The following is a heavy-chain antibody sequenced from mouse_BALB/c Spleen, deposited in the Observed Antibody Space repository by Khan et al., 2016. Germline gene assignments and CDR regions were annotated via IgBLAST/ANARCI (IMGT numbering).Heavy chain of an antibody. V-gene: IGHV5-12-1*01. CDR1: GFAFSSYD. J-gene: IGHJ1*01. CDR2: ISSGGGST. Sequence: EVELVESGGGLVKPGGSLKLSCAASGFAFSSYDMSWVRQTPEKRLEWVAYISSGGGSTYDPDTVKGRFTISRDNAKNTLYLQMSSLKSEDTAMYYCARRTLDGYYWYFDVWGAGTTVTVSS. D-gene: IGHD2-3*01. CDR3: ARRTLDGYYWYFDV.